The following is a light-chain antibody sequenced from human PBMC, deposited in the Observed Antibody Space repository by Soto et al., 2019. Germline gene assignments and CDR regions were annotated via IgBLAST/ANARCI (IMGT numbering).Light chain of an antibody. Sequence: QPVLTQPASVSGSPGQSITISCTGTSSDVGSYNLVSWYQQHPGKAPKLMIYEGSKRPSGVSNRLSGSKSGNTASLTISGLQAEDEADYYCCSYAGSSTYVFGTGTKVTVL. CDR1: SSDVGSYNL. CDR3: CSYAGSSTYV. CDR2: EGS. J-gene: IGLJ1*01. V-gene: IGLV2-23*01.